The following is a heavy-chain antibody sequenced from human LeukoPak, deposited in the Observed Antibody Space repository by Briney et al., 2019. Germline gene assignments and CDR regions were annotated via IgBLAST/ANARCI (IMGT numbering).Heavy chain of an antibody. CDR3: AKPSLYYYDTSGYYRYWYFDL. CDR2: IPYDGSNK. J-gene: IGHJ2*01. V-gene: IGHV3-30*18. D-gene: IGHD3-22*01. CDR1: GFTFSSYA. Sequence: PGRSLRLSCAASGFTFSSYAMHWVRQAPGKGLEWVAVIPYDGSNKYYVDSVKGRFTISRDNSKNTLYLQMNSLRAEDTAVYYCAKPSLYYYDTSGYYRYWYFDLWGRGTLVTVSS.